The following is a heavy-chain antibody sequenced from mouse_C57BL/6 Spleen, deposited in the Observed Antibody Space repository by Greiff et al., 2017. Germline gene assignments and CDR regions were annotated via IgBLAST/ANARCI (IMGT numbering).Heavy chain of an antibody. CDR2: IHPNSGST. Sequence: QVQLQQPGAELVKPGASVKLSCKASGYTFTSYWMHWVKQRPGQGLEWIGMIHPNSGSTNYNEKFKSKATLTVDKSSSTAYMQLSSLTSEDSAVYYCARELLQESLRPYFDYWGQGTTLTVSS. CDR3: ARELLQESLRPYFDY. CDR1: GYTFTSYW. J-gene: IGHJ2*01. D-gene: IGHD1-1*01. V-gene: IGHV1-64*01.